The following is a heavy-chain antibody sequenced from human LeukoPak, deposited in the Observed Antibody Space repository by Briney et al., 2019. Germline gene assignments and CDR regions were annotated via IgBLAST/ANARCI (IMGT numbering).Heavy chain of an antibody. CDR1: GGSFSRYY. CDR3: ARGPTISETGYFDY. V-gene: IGHV4-34*01. J-gene: IGHJ4*03. D-gene: IGHD1-1*01. Sequence: SETLSLTCAVYGGSFSRYYWSWICQCPGKGLERIADINHRGDTNYNPSVKSRVTISVDTSKNQFSLKVTSLTAADTAVYFCARGPTISETGYFDYWGQGTLVTVSS. CDR2: INHRGDT.